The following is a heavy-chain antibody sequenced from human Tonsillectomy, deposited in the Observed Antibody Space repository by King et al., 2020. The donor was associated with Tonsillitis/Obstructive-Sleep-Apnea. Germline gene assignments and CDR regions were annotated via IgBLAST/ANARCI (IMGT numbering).Heavy chain of an antibody. CDR2: LSSISSYI. J-gene: IGHJ6*03. CDR3: ARAEYYDFWSGYYRGGDYYYYMDV. CDR1: GFTFSSYS. D-gene: IGHD3-3*01. V-gene: IGHV3-21*01. Sequence: VQLVESGGGLVKPGGSLRLSCAASGFTFSSYSMNWVSQAPGKGLEWFSSLSSISSYISYAYSVKGRFTISRDNDKTSLYLQMNSLRAEETAVYYCARAEYYDFWSGYYRGGDYYYYMDVWGKGTTVTVSS.